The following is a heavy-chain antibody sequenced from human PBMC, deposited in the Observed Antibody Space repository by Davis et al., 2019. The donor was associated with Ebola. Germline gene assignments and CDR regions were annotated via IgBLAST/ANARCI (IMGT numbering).Heavy chain of an antibody. CDR3: ARVRGLDV. CDR2: ISSSSSRI. Sequence: PGGSLRLSCAASGFTFSTYVMNWVRQAQGKGLEWVSYISSSSSRIYYADSVKGRFTISRDNAKNSLYLQMNSLRVEDTAVYYCARVRGLDVWGQGTTVTVSS. CDR1: GFTFSTYV. J-gene: IGHJ6*02. V-gene: IGHV3-48*04. D-gene: IGHD2-21*01.